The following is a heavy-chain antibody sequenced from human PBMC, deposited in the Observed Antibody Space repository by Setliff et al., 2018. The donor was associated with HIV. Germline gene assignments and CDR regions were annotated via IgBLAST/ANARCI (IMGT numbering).Heavy chain of an antibody. D-gene: IGHD5-12*01. Sequence: SETLSLTCTVSGGSISSSRYYWGWLRQPPGKGLEWIGSIYYSGSTYYNPSLKSRVTISVDTSKNQFSLKLSSVTAADTAVYYCASSRRLRRGVFDYWGQGTLVTSPQ. V-gene: IGHV4-39*01. CDR3: ASSRRLRRGVFDY. J-gene: IGHJ4*02. CDR1: GGSISSSRYY. CDR2: IYYSGST.